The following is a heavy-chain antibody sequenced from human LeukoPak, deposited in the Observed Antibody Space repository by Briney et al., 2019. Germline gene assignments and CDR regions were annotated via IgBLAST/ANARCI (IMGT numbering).Heavy chain of an antibody. V-gene: IGHV3-48*01. D-gene: IGHD5-24*01. CDR3: ARSERWLQWDAFDI. CDR2: ISSSSTI. Sequence: GGSLRLSCAASGFTFSSYSMNWVRQAPGKGLEWVSYISSSSTIYYADSVKGRFTISRDNAKNSLYLQMNSLRAEDTAVYYCARSERWLQWDAFDIWGQGTMVTVSS. J-gene: IGHJ3*02. CDR1: GFTFSSYS.